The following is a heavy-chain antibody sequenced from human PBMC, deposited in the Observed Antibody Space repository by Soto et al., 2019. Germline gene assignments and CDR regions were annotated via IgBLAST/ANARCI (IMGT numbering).Heavy chain of an antibody. CDR3: ARVEARLFDY. J-gene: IGHJ4*02. CDR2: INAGNGNT. Sequence: TIYVSHRRSQAPGQRLEWMGWINAGNGNTKYSQKFQGRVTITRDTSASTAYMELSSLRSEDTAVYYCARVEARLFDYWGQGTLVTVSS. CDR1: TIYV. V-gene: IGHV1-3*01. D-gene: IGHD3-3*01.